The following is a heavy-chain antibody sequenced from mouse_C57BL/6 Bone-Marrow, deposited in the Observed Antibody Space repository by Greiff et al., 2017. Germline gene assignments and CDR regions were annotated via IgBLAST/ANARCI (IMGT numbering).Heavy chain of an antibody. CDR2: IWGGGST. CDR1: GFSLTSYG. Sequence: QVQLQQSGPGLVQPSQSLSITCTVSGFSLTSYGVHWVRQSPGKGLEWLGVIWGGGSTDYNAAFISRLSISKYNSKSQVFFKMNSLQADDTAIYYCARRGFAYWGQGTLVTVSA. CDR3: ARRGFAY. J-gene: IGHJ3*01. V-gene: IGHV2-2*01.